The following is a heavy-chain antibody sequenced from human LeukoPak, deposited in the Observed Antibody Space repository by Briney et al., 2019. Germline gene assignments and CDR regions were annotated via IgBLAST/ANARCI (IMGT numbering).Heavy chain of an antibody. V-gene: IGHV4-38-2*02. CDR1: NYSISNGYY. CDR2: IYHSGNT. Sequence: SETLSLTCAVSNYSISNGYYWGWIRQPPGKGLEWIGSIYHSGNTYYNPSLKSRVTISVDTSKNQFSLKLRSVTAADTAVYYCAREVVNASTPDYWGQGTLVTVSS. D-gene: IGHD2-21*01. J-gene: IGHJ4*02. CDR3: AREVVNASTPDY.